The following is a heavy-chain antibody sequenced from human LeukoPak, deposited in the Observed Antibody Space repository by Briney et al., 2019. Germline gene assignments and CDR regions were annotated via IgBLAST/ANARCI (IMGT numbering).Heavy chain of an antibody. Sequence: PGGSLRLSCAASGFTVSSNYMSWVRRAPGKGLEWVSVIYSGGSTYYADSVKGRFTISRDNSKNTLYLQMNSLRAEDTAVYYCARDDAERRFDPWGQGTLVTVSS. V-gene: IGHV3-53*01. D-gene: IGHD6-25*01. CDR3: ARDDAERRFDP. J-gene: IGHJ5*02. CDR2: IYSGGST. CDR1: GFTVSSNY.